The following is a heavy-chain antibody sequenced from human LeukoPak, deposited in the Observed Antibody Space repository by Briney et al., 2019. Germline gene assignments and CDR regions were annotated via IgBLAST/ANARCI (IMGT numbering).Heavy chain of an antibody. Sequence: GGSLRLSCAASGFTVSSTYMSWVRQAPGQGLEWVSLIYSSGSTFYADSVQGRFTVTRDNSKNTLYLQMNSLRAEDTAMYYCARDSSSFPNYFDFWGQGTLVTVSS. CDR3: ARDSSSFPNYFDF. J-gene: IGHJ4*02. CDR1: GFTVSSTY. CDR2: IYSSGST. D-gene: IGHD3-3*02. V-gene: IGHV3-53*01.